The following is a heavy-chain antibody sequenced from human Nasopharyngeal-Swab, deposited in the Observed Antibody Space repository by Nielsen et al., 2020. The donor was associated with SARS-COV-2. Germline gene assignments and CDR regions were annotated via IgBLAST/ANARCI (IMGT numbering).Heavy chain of an antibody. CDR1: GFSFNGYA. CDR3: ARLSTLKGY. Sequence: GESLKISCAASGFSFNGYAIHWVRQAPGKGLEWVAALSFDGSTKYYADSVRGRFTISRDFSENTLYLQMNSLRAEDTAVYYCARLSTLKGYWGQGTLVTVSS. D-gene: IGHD5/OR15-5a*01. J-gene: IGHJ4*02. CDR2: LSFDGSTK. V-gene: IGHV3-30-3*01.